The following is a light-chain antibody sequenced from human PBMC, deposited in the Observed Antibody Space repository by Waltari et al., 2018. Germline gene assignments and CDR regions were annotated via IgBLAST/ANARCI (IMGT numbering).Light chain of an antibody. CDR2: DAS. V-gene: IGKV3-20*01. Sequence: EIMLTQSPGTLSLSPGERATLSCRASQSISRYLAWYQHKPGQAPRLLIYDASSRATGIPDRFSGSGSGTDFSLTISRLEPEDFAVYYCQKYGSLPATFGQGTKVEI. CDR1: QSISRY. J-gene: IGKJ1*01. CDR3: QKYGSLPAT.